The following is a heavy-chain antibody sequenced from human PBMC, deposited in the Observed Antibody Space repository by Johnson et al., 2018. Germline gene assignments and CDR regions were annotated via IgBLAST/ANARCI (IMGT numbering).Heavy chain of an antibody. CDR2: INHRGST. CDR3: SRGVTDQH. Sequence: QVQLQQWGAGLLKXSETLSLXCAVYGGSLSGYYWSWIRQPPGKGLEWIGEINHRGSTNYNSSLKSRVTITIDTSKNKFSLKVSSVTAADTAVYYCSRGVTDQHWSQGTLVTVSS. D-gene: IGHD4-23*01. CDR1: GGSLSGYY. J-gene: IGHJ1*01. V-gene: IGHV4-34*01.